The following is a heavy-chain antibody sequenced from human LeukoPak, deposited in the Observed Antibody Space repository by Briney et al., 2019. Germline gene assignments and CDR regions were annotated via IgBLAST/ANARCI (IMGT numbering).Heavy chain of an antibody. Sequence: SETLSLICTVSGGSISSYYWSWMRQPAGKGLEWIGRIYSSGRTKYNPSLKSRVTMSVDTPKNHFSRKLSSVTPAGTAVYYWAEDKSGDYGDLNWFDPWGQGALVTVSS. V-gene: IGHV4-4*07. J-gene: IGHJ5*02. CDR1: GGSISSYY. CDR2: IYSSGRT. D-gene: IGHD4-17*01. CDR3: AEDKSGDYGDLNWFDP.